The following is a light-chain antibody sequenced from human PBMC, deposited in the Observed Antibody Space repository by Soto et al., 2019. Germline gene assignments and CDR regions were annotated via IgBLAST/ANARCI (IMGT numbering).Light chain of an antibody. CDR1: QGISSA. J-gene: IGKJ1*01. V-gene: IGKV1-13*02. Sequence: AIQLTQSPSSLSASVGDGVTITCRASQGISSALAWYQQKPGKAPKLLIYDASSLESGVPSRFSGSGSGTEFTLTISSLQPDDFATYYCQQFNSYSPGAFGQGTKVDIK. CDR2: DAS. CDR3: QQFNSYSPGA.